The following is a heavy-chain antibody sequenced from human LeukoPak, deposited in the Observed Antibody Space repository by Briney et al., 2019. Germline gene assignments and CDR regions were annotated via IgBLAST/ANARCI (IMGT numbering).Heavy chain of an antibody. CDR1: GGSISSGNW. CDR2: IHHSGST. Sequence: SETLSLTCAVSGGSISSGNWWSWVRQSPGKGLEWIGEIHHSGSTKYNPSLRSRLTMSVDKSKNQFSLKLSSVTAADTAVYYCARDREYYFYGMDVWGRGTTVTVSS. V-gene: IGHV4-4*02. J-gene: IGHJ6*02. CDR3: ARDREYYFYGMDV. D-gene: IGHD3-10*01.